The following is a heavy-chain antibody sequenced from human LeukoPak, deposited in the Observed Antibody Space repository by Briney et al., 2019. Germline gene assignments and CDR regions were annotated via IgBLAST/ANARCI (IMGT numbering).Heavy chain of an antibody. CDR3: VRLSRNSDTSGFYYYYDY. J-gene: IGHJ4*02. V-gene: IGHV3-21*01. CDR1: GYTFSSYS. CDR2: ISVRSNYI. D-gene: IGHD3-22*01. Sequence: GGSLRLSCAASGYTFSSYSINWVRQAPGKGLEWVASISVRSNYIYYADSVRGRFSISRDDARDSLYLQMNSLRAEDTAVYYCVRLSRNSDTSGFYYYYDYWGQGTLVTVSS.